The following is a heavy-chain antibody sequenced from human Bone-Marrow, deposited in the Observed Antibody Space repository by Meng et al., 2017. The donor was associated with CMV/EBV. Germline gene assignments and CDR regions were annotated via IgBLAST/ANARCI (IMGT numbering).Heavy chain of an antibody. CDR2: IKQDGSEK. CDR1: GFTFSSYG. D-gene: IGHD6-6*01. J-gene: IGHJ4*02. V-gene: IGHV3-7*01. Sequence: GESLKISCAASGFTFSSYGMHWVRQAPGKGLEWVANIKQDGSEKYYVDSVKGRFTISRDNAKNSLYLQMNSLRAEDTAVYYCARIQQLVGYFDYWGQGTLVTVSS. CDR3: ARIQQLVGYFDY.